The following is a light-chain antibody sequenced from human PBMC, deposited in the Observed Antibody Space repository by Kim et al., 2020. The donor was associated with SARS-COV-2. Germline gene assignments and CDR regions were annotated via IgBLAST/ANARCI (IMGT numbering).Light chain of an antibody. CDR1: QDISNY. CDR3: HQYYNLPPD. CDR2: DAS. Sequence: IQMTQSPSSLSASVGDRVTITCQASQDISNYLNWYQQKPGKAPKLLTYDASNLETGVPSRFSGSGSGTDFTFTISSLQPEDSATYYCHQYYNLPPDFGGGTKVDIK. J-gene: IGKJ4*01. V-gene: IGKV1-33*01.